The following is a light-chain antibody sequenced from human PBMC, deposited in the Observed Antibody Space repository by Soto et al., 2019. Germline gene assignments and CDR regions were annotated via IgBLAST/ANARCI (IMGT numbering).Light chain of an antibody. J-gene: IGKJ4*01. Sequence: EIVMTQSPATLSVSPGERATLSCRASQSVSSNLAWYQQKPGQAPRLLIFGASSRATGIPARFSGSGSGTEFNLTISSLQSEDFAVYFCQQYDDWLRLTFGGGTKVDIK. CDR1: QSVSSN. CDR2: GAS. CDR3: QQYDDWLRLT. V-gene: IGKV3D-15*01.